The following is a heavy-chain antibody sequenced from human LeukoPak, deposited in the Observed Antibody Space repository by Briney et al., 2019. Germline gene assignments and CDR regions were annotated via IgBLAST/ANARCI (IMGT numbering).Heavy chain of an antibody. J-gene: IGHJ4*02. V-gene: IGHV3-21*01. D-gene: IGHD3-3*01. CDR2: ISSSSTYI. CDR3: ARGFGMYDFWTGPGY. Sequence: GGSLRLSCAASGFSFSSYSMNWVRQAPGKGLEWVSSISSSSTYIYYSDSLKGRFTISRDNVKNSLYLQMNSLRAEDTAVYYCARGFGMYDFWTGPGYWGQGTLVTVSS. CDR1: GFSFSSYS.